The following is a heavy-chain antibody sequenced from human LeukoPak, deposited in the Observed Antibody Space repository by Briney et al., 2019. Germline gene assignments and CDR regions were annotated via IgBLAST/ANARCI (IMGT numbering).Heavy chain of an antibody. J-gene: IGHJ4*02. CDR1: GYTFTGYY. Sequence: ASVTVSCKASGYTFTGYYMHWVRQAPGQGLEWMGWINPNSGGTNYAQKFQGRVTMTRDTSISTAYMELSRLRSDDTAVYYCARTHVDTAMVAFDYWGQGTLVTVSS. CDR3: ARTHVDTAMVAFDY. V-gene: IGHV1-2*02. D-gene: IGHD5-18*01. CDR2: INPNSGGT.